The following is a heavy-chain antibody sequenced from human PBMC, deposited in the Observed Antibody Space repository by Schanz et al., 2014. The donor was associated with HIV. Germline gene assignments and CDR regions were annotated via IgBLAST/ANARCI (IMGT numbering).Heavy chain of an antibody. D-gene: IGHD6-13*01. CDR1: GYTFSGYY. J-gene: IGHJ4*02. CDR2: MNPNSGVT. Sequence: QVHLVQSGAEVKKPGASVKVSCKASGYTFSGYYIHWVRQAPGQGLEWMGWMNPNSGVTEDAQKFQGRVTMTRDTSSNTAYMELTRLRSDDTAVYFCTRVLQVAAAGDSWGQGTLVTVSS. V-gene: IGHV1-2*02. CDR3: TRVLQVAAAGDS.